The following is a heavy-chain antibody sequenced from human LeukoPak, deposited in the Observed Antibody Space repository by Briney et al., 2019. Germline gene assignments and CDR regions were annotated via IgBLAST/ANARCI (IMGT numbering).Heavy chain of an antibody. V-gene: IGHV3-33*01. D-gene: IGHD5-24*01. Sequence: PGRSLRPSCAASGFTFSSCGMHWVRQAPGKGLEWVAVIWYDGTNKYYADSVKGRFTISRDNSKNTLYLQMNSLRAEDTAVYYCARGRDGYNWIDYWGQGTLVTVSS. CDR1: GFTFSSCG. CDR2: IWYDGTNK. CDR3: ARGRDGYNWIDY. J-gene: IGHJ4*02.